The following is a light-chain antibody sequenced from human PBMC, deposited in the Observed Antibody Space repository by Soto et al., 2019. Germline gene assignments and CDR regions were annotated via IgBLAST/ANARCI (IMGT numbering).Light chain of an antibody. CDR1: QSVTSNY. CDR2: AAN. CDR3: QQYAGAPWT. J-gene: IGKJ1*01. V-gene: IGKV3-20*01. Sequence: EIVLTQSPGTLSVSPGERAALSCKASQSVTSNYLAWYQQRPGQAPRLLIYAANRRATGSPDRLTDSGSGTDFKLTNSSLEPEDSALYYCQQYAGAPWTFGQGTRVEIK.